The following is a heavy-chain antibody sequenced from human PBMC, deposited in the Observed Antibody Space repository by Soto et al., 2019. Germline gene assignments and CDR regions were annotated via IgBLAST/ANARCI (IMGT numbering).Heavy chain of an antibody. D-gene: IGHD2-15*01. CDR3: ARTSISGICYPFDY. Sequence: GGSRRRSGAAAGLTFSSYGMHWVRQAPGKGLEWVARIWYDGSNKYYAESVKRRFTISRSKSKNTLYLQLNSLRAEATPVYYCARTSISGICYPFDYWGQGTLVTVSS. J-gene: IGHJ4*02. CDR1: GLTFSSYG. V-gene: IGHV3-33*01. CDR2: IWYDGSNK.